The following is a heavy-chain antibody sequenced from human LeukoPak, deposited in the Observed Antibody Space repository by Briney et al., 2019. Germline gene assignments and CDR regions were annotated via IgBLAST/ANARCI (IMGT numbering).Heavy chain of an antibody. J-gene: IGHJ4*02. CDR2: IIPIFGTA. V-gene: IGHV1-69*13. CDR3: ARDLDYDSSGYSRFDY. D-gene: IGHD3-22*01. Sequence: SVKVSCKASGGTFSSYAISWVRQAPGPGHEWVGGIIPIFGTANYAQKFQGRVTITADESTSTAYMELSSLRSEDTAVYYCARDLDYDSSGYSRFDYWGQGTLVTVSS. CDR1: GGTFSSYA.